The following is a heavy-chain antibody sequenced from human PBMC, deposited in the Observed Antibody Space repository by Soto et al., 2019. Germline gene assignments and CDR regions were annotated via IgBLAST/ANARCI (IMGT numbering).Heavy chain of an antibody. V-gene: IGHV3-66*01. CDR3: SRDDVYCSGGSCYGVPMAV. Sequence: EVQLVESGGDLVQPGGSLRLSCAASGFTVSSHYMNWVRQAPGKGLEWVSLIQSGGSTFYADSVKGRFTISRDNSKNILFLQRNSLRVEDTAMYYCSRDDVYCSGGSCYGVPMAVWGRGTTVTVSS. J-gene: IGHJ6*03. D-gene: IGHD2-15*01. CDR1: GFTVSSHY. CDR2: IQSGGST.